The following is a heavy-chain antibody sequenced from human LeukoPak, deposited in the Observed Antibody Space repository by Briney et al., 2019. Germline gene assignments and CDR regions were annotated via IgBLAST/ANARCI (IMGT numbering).Heavy chain of an antibody. J-gene: IGHJ6*02. CDR1: GFTFSSYS. Sequence: GGSLRLSCAASGFTFSSYSMNWVRQAPGKGLEWVSSISSSSSYIYYADSVKGRFTISRDNAKNSLYLQTNSLRAEDTAVYYCARARLAARGTFYYYYGMDVWGQGTTVTVSS. D-gene: IGHD6-6*01. CDR3: ARARLAARGTFYYYYGMDV. CDR2: ISSSSSYI. V-gene: IGHV3-21*01.